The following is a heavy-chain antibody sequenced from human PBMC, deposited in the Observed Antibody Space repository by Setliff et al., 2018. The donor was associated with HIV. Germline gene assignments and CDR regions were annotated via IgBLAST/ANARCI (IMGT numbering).Heavy chain of an antibody. CDR1: GYIFGNYG. D-gene: IGHD1-26*01. V-gene: IGHV1-18*01. Sequence: GASVEVSCKASGYIFGNYGINWVRQAPGQGLEWMGWISGHNGNTNSAQKVQGRVIMTTDTSTSTAYMELSSLRSDDAAVYYCTRGPWSKVVTTDTFDIWGQGTMVTVSS. CDR3: TRGPWSKVVTTDTFDI. CDR2: ISGHNGNT. J-gene: IGHJ3*02.